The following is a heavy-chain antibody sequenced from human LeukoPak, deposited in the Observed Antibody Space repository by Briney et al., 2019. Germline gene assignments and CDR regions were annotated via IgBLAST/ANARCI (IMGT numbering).Heavy chain of an antibody. V-gene: IGHV1-46*01. D-gene: IGHD4-23*01. CDR1: GYTFTSYY. CDR3: ARGGNSAPVSQPSFDY. CDR2: SNLSGGST. Sequence: ASVKVSCKASGYTFTSYYIHWVRQAPGQGLEWMGLSNLSGGSTSNAQKFQGRVTMTRDTSTSTVYMELSSLRSEDTAVYYCARGGNSAPVSQPSFDYWGQGTLVTVSS. J-gene: IGHJ4*02.